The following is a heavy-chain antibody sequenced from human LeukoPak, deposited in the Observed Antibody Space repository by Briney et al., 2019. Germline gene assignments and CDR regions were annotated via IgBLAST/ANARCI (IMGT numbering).Heavy chain of an antibody. CDR1: GYSISSDYY. V-gene: IGHV4-38-2*02. D-gene: IGHD2-2*01. CDR2: IYHSGSP. Sequence: SETLSLTCTVSGYSISSDYYWGWIRPPPGKGLEWIGSIYHSGSPFYNPSLKSRVIISVDTSENQFSLKLSSVTAADTAFYYCARLCSSTSCYGKLFDYWGQGTLVTVSS. J-gene: IGHJ4*02. CDR3: ARLCSSTSCYGKLFDY.